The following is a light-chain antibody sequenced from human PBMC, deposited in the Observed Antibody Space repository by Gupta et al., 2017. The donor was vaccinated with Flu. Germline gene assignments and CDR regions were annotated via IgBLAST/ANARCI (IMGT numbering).Light chain of an antibody. CDR2: EVS. Sequence: QSALTQPASVSGSPGPSITISCTGTSSDVGAYNYVSWYQQHPGKVPKLMIYEVSNRPSGVSNRFSGSKSGNTASLTISGLQAEDEADYYCSSFTTSSTLIFGGGTKLTVL. J-gene: IGLJ2*01. V-gene: IGLV2-14*01. CDR3: SSFTTSSTLI. CDR1: SSDVGAYNY.